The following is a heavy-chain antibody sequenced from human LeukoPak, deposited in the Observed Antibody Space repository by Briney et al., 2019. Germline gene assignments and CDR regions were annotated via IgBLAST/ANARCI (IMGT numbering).Heavy chain of an antibody. V-gene: IGHV1-8*01. D-gene: IGHD2-2*01. Sequence: ASVKVSCKASGYVFTSYDFNWIRQTPGQRLEWMGWMNPNDGHTGYAQKFQGRVTMTRDISTTTAYLEVGSLRSEDTAVYFCARGSEDIVVVPAATTYPDYWGQGTLVTVSP. CDR3: ARGSEDIVVVPAATTYPDY. J-gene: IGHJ4*02. CDR2: MNPNDGHT. CDR1: GYVFTSYD.